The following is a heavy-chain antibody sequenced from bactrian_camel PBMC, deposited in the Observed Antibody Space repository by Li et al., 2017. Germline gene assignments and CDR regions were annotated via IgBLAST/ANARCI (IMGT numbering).Heavy chain of an antibody. CDR3: ASGRFCPLVADRGRGY. D-gene: IGHD7*01. V-gene: IGHV3S40*01. Sequence: DVQLVESGGGLVQPGGSLTLSCATSGFTFSDFAMSWVRQAPGKGLEWVSAILNDVSRKYYADSVKGRFTISQENGGNVVYLQMDSLKPEDSAMYYCASGRFCPLVADRGRGYWGQGTQVTVS. CDR2: ILNDVSRK. CDR1: GFTFSDFA. J-gene: IGHJ4*01.